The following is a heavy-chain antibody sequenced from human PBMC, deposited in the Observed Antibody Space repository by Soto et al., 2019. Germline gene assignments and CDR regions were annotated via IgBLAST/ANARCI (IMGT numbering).Heavy chain of an antibody. V-gene: IGHV1-69*01. CDR3: ARDQPLGCSGGSCKYYYGMDV. Sequence: QVQLVQSGAEVKKPGSSVKVSCKASGGTFSTYAITWVRQAPGQGLEWMGWIIPIFGTANYEQNFQGRVTITADESTSTAYMELNSLRSEDTAVYYCARDQPLGCSGGSCKYYYGMDVWGQGTTVTVSS. J-gene: IGHJ6*02. CDR1: GGTFSTYA. D-gene: IGHD2-15*01. CDR2: IIPIFGTA.